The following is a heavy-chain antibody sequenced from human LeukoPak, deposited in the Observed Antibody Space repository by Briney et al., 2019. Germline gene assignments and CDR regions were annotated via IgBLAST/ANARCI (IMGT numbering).Heavy chain of an antibody. J-gene: IGHJ4*02. CDR3: ARDLGGKGWLLYGSAFDY. CDR2: INSDGSST. Sequence: GGSLRLSCAASGFTFSSYWMHWVRQAPGKGLVWVSRINSDGSSTNYADSVKGRFTISRDNAKNTLYLQMNSLRAEDTAVYYCARDLGGKGWLLYGSAFDYWGQGTLVTVSS. D-gene: IGHD3-3*01. CDR1: GFTFSSYW. V-gene: IGHV3-74*01.